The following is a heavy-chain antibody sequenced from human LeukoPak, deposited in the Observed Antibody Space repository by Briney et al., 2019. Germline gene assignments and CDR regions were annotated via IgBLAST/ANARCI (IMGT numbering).Heavy chain of an antibody. CDR3: ARDPPAVAGTGGDY. CDR1: GYTFTSYA. Sequence: VASVKVSCKASGYTFTSYAMNWVRQAPGQGLEWMGWINTNTGNPTYAQGFTGRFVFSLDTSVSTAYLQISSLKAEDTAVYYCARDPPAVAGTGGDYWGQGTLVTVSS. V-gene: IGHV7-4-1*02. CDR2: INTNTGNP. D-gene: IGHD6-19*01. J-gene: IGHJ4*02.